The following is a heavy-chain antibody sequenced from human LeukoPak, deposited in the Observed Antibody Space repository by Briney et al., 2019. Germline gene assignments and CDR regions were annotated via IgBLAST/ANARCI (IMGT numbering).Heavy chain of an antibody. V-gene: IGHV4-59*01. CDR1: GGSISGYY. CDR3: ARVTSGYENFDY. D-gene: IGHD5-12*01. Sequence: SETLSLTCTVSGGSISGYYWSWIRPSPGTGLEWIGYNYYSGSTNYNPSLKRRVTISVLTSKNQFSLKLSSVTAADTAVYYCARVTSGYENFDYWGQGTLVTVSS. CDR2: NYYSGST. J-gene: IGHJ4*02.